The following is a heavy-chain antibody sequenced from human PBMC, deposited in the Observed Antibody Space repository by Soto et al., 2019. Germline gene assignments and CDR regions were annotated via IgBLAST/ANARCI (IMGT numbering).Heavy chain of an antibody. CDR1: GYTFTSYD. D-gene: IGHD5-18*01. CDR2: MNPNSGNT. V-gene: IGHV1-8*01. CDR3: ARECGYSYSYYYYYGMDV. Sequence: QVQLVQSGAEVKKPGASVKVSCKASGYTFTSYDINWVRQATGQGLEWMGWMNPNSGNTGYAQNFQGRVIMTRNTSIRTAYMELSSLRSEDTAVYFCARECGYSYSYYYYYGMDVWGQGTTVTVSS. J-gene: IGHJ6*02.